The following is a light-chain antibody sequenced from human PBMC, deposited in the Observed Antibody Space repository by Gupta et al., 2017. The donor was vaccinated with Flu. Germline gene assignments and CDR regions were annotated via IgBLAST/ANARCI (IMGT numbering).Light chain of an antibody. J-gene: IGKJ2*01. Sequence: ERPLLSCRASQSVSHYLAWYQQKPGQAPRLLTYDASTRATGIPARFSGSGSGTDFTLTISSLESEDFAVYYCQQRSNRPPYTFGQGTKLQIK. V-gene: IGKV3-11*01. CDR2: DAS. CDR3: QQRSNRPPYT. CDR1: QSVSHY.